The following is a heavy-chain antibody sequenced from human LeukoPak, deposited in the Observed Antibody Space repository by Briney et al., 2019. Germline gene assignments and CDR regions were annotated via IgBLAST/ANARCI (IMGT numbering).Heavy chain of an antibody. J-gene: IGHJ6*03. D-gene: IGHD6-13*01. Sequence: ASVKVSCKASGYTITSYDINWVRQATGQGLEWMGWMNPNSGNTGYAQKFQGRVTMTRNTSISTAYMELSSLRSEDTAVYYCARVDSSSWYGYYYYYMDVWGKGTTVTVSS. V-gene: IGHV1-8*01. CDR2: MNPNSGNT. CDR1: GYTITSYD. CDR3: ARVDSSSWYGYYYYYMDV.